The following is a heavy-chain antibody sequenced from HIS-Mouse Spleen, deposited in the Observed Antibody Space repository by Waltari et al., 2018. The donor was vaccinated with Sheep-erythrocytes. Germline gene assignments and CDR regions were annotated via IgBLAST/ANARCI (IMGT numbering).Heavy chain of an antibody. V-gene: IGHV3-43D*03. Sequence: EVQLVESGGVVVQPGGSLRLSCAASGFTFDDYAMHWFRQAPGKGLEWVSLISWDGGSTYYADSVKGRFTISRDNSKNSLYLQMNSLRAEDTALYYCAKDLTLVGAHYYYYYGMDVWGQGTTVTVSS. J-gene: IGHJ6*02. CDR3: AKDLTLVGAHYYYYYGMDV. D-gene: IGHD1-26*01. CDR1: GFTFDDYA. CDR2: ISWDGGST.